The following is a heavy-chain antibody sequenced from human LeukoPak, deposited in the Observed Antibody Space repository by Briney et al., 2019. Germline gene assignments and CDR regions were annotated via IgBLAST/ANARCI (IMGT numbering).Heavy chain of an antibody. Sequence: ASVKVSCKASGYTFTSYDINWVRQATGQGLEWMGWMNPNSGNSGYAQKFQGRVTMTRNTSISTAYMELSSLRSEDTAVYYCARGNRAYRETFDPWGQGTLVTVSS. D-gene: IGHD1-26*01. V-gene: IGHV1-8*01. CDR3: ARGNRAYRETFDP. CDR2: MNPNSGNS. CDR1: GYTFTSYD. J-gene: IGHJ5*02.